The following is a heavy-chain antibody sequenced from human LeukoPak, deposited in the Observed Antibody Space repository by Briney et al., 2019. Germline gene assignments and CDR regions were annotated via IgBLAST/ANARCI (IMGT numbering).Heavy chain of an antibody. D-gene: IGHD1-14*01. Sequence: GESLKISCKGSGYSFTSYCIGWVRQMPGKGLEWMGIIYPGDSDTRYSPSFQGQATISADKSISTAYLQWSSLKASDTAMYYCARLLRKSLNDAFDIWGQGTMVTVSS. CDR1: GYSFTSYC. CDR2: IYPGDSDT. V-gene: IGHV5-51*01. CDR3: ARLLRKSLNDAFDI. J-gene: IGHJ3*02.